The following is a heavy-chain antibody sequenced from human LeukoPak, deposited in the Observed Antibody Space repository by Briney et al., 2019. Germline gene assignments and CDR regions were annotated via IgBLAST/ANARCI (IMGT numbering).Heavy chain of an antibody. V-gene: IGHV3-21*01. Sequence: GGSLRLSCAASGFTFSSYSMNWVRQAPGKGLEWVSSISSSSSYIYYADSAKGRFTISRDNAKNSLYLQMNSLRAEDTAVYYCARGIAAAGTTFDYWGQGTLVTVSS. J-gene: IGHJ4*02. CDR1: GFTFSSYS. D-gene: IGHD6-13*01. CDR3: ARGIAAAGTTFDY. CDR2: ISSSSSYI.